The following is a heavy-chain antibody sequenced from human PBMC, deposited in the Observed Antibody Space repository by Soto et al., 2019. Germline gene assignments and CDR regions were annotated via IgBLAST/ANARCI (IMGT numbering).Heavy chain of an antibody. D-gene: IGHD5-12*01. V-gene: IGHV4-30-2*01. Sequence: QLQLQESGSGLVKPSQTLSLTCAVSGGSISSGDNSWSWIRQPPGKGLEWIGYIYHNGNTYYSPSLNRRATVSVDRSKNQFSLRLTSVTAADTAVYFCARRRIPSGYDDFFDVWGQGILVTVSS. CDR3: ARRRIPSGYDDFFDV. CDR1: GGSISSGDNS. CDR2: IYHNGNT. J-gene: IGHJ4*02.